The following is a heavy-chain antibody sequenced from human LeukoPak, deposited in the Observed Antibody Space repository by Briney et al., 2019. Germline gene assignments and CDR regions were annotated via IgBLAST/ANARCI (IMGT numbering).Heavy chain of an antibody. Sequence: ASVKVSCKASGYTFTSYGISWVRQAPGQGLEWMGWISAYNGNTNYAQKLQGRVTMTTDTSTSTAYMELRSLRSDDTAVYYCARDPHCSSTSCYFQGLTFDYWGQGTLVTVSS. CDR2: ISAYNGNT. J-gene: IGHJ4*02. D-gene: IGHD2-2*01. CDR1: GYTFTSYG. CDR3: ARDPHCSSTSCYFQGLTFDY. V-gene: IGHV1-18*01.